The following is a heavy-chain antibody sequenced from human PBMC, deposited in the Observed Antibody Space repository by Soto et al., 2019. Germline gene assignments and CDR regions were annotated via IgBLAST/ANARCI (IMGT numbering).Heavy chain of an antibody. CDR3: AGVKEYSSSWYGMDV. V-gene: IGHV1-3*01. CDR2: INAGNGNT. Sequence: QVPLVQSGAEVKKPGASVKVSCKASGYTFTSYAMHWVRQAPGQRLEWMGWINAGNGNTKYSQKFQGRVTITRDTSASTAYMELSSLRSEDTAVYYCAGVKEYSSSWYGMDVWGQGTTVTVSS. CDR1: GYTFTSYA. D-gene: IGHD6-13*01. J-gene: IGHJ6*02.